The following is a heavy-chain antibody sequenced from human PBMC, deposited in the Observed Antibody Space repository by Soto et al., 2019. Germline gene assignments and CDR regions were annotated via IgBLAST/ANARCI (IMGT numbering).Heavy chain of an antibody. V-gene: IGHV3-30*18. CDR3: AKEYSGSDYFDY. J-gene: IGHJ4*02. Sequence: QVQLVESGGGVVQPGRSLRLSCAASGFTFSSYGMHWVRQAPGKGLEWVAVISYDGSNKYYADSVKGRFTISRDNSKNTLYLEMNSLRGEDTAVYYCAKEYSGSDYFDYWGQGTLVTVSS. CDR2: ISYDGSNK. D-gene: IGHD1-26*01. CDR1: GFTFSSYG.